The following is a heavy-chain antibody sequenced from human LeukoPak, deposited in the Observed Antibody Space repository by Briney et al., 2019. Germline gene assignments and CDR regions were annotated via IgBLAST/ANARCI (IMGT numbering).Heavy chain of an antibody. D-gene: IGHD3-9*01. J-gene: IGHJ4*02. Sequence: PGGSLRLSCAASGLTFSGYGLHWVRQAPGKGLEWLSFISSNTNTKTYADSVQGRFTITRDNSKNTLFLEMNNLRTEDTAVYFCVRAPGDYFPPFDYWGQGTLVTVSS. CDR1: GLTFSGYG. V-gene: IGHV3-30*02. CDR2: ISSNTNTK. CDR3: VRAPGDYFPPFDY.